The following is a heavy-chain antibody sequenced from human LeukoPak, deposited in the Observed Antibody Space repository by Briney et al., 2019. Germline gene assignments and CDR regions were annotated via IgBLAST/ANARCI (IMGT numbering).Heavy chain of an antibody. CDR2: ISGSGGST. Sequence: GGSLRLSCAASGFTFSSYAMSWVRQAPGKGLEWVSAISGSGGSTYYADSVKGRFTISRDISKNTLYLQMNSLRAEDTAVYYCAKHYSSSWYEGNWFDPWGQGTLVTVSS. CDR1: GFTFSSYA. D-gene: IGHD6-13*01. CDR3: AKHYSSSWYEGNWFDP. V-gene: IGHV3-23*01. J-gene: IGHJ5*02.